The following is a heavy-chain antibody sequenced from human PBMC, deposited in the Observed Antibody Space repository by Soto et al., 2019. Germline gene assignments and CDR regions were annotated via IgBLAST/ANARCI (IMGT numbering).Heavy chain of an antibody. Sequence: QVQLVQSGAEVKKPWSSVKFSCRASGGTFSSYAISWVRQAPGQGLEWMGGIIPIFGTANYAQKLQGRVTTTADESTSTAYMELSSLRSEDTAVYYCARGELEPRHYYYGMDVWGQGTTVTVSS. V-gene: IGHV1-69*01. CDR2: IIPIFGTA. D-gene: IGHD1-1*01. CDR3: ARGELEPRHYYYGMDV. CDR1: GGTFSSYA. J-gene: IGHJ6*02.